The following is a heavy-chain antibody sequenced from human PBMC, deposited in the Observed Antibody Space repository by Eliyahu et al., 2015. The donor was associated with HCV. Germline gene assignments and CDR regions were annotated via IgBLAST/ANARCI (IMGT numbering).Heavy chain of an antibody. V-gene: IGHV3-23*01. CDR2: ISGSGGST. J-gene: IGHJ4*02. Sequence: EVQLLESGGGLVQPGGSLRLSCAASGFPFSSYAMSWVRQDPGKGVEWVSAISGSGGSTYYADSVKGRFTISRDNSKNTLYLQMNSLRAEDTAVYYCAKTLSPPQWEPTGYWGQGTLVTVSS. CDR3: AKTLSPPQWEPTGY. D-gene: IGHD1-26*01. CDR1: GFPFSSYA.